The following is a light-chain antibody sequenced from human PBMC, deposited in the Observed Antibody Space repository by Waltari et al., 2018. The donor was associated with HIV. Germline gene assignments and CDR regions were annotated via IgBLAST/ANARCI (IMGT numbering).Light chain of an antibody. Sequence: DIQMTQSPSSLSASVVDRVTITCKASQDISNYLNWYQQKPGKAPKLLIYDAANLETAVPSRFSGSGSGTDFTFTISSLQPEDIATYYCQQYDNLAPITFGQGTRLEIK. J-gene: IGKJ5*01. CDR2: DAA. CDR1: QDISNY. V-gene: IGKV1-33*01. CDR3: QQYDNLAPIT.